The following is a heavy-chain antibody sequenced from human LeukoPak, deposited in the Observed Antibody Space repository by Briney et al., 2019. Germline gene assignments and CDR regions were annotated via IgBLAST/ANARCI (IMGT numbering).Heavy chain of an antibody. CDR1: GFTFSSYW. Sequence: GGSLRLSCAASGFTFSSYWMHWVRHAPGKGLVLVSRINSDGSSTSYADSVKGRFTISRDNAKNKLYLQMNSLRAEDTAVYYCARVRTNYYDSRDAFDIWGQGTMVTVS. CDR3: ARVRTNYYDSRDAFDI. D-gene: IGHD3-22*01. V-gene: IGHV3-74*01. CDR2: INSDGSST. J-gene: IGHJ3*02.